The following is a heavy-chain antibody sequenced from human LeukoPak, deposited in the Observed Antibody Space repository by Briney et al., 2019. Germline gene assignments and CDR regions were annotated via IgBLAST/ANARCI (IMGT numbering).Heavy chain of an antibody. Sequence: SVKVSCKASGYTFTSYYMHWVRQAPGQGLEWMGIINPSGGSTSYAQKFQGRVTMTRDTSTSTVYMELSSLRSEDTAVYYCARDMTTVTTKDYYYYGMDVWGQGTTVTVSS. V-gene: IGHV1-46*01. D-gene: IGHD4-17*01. J-gene: IGHJ6*02. CDR1: GYTFTSYY. CDR3: ARDMTTVTTKDYYYYGMDV. CDR2: INPSGGST.